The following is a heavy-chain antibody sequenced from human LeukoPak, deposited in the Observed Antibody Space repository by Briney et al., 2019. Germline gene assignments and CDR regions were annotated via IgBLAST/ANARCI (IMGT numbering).Heavy chain of an antibody. CDR1: GASISPLY. CDR2: IHYSGAT. CDR3: MRGPPDRADI. D-gene: IGHD3-16*02. V-gene: IGHV4-59*01. J-gene: IGHJ3*02. Sequence: ASETLSLTCSVSGASISPLYWSWFRQSPGRGPEWIGYIHYSGATNYNTSLESRVSISLDMSKNQFFLRLSSVSAVDTAMYYCMRGPPDRADIWGQGTMVTVSS.